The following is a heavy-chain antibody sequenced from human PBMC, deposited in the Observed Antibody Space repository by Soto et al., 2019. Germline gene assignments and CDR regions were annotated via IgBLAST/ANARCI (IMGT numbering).Heavy chain of an antibody. CDR3: AKDYYDSSGYSGYYYYGMDV. D-gene: IGHD3-22*01. V-gene: IGHV3-23*01. J-gene: IGHJ6*02. CDR2: ISGSGGST. Sequence: GGSLRLSCAASGFTFSSYAMSWVRQAPGKGLEWVSAISGSGGSTYYADSVKGRFTISRDNSKNTLYLQMNSLRAEDTAVYYCAKDYYDSSGYSGYYYYGMDVWGQGTTVTVSS. CDR1: GFTFSSYA.